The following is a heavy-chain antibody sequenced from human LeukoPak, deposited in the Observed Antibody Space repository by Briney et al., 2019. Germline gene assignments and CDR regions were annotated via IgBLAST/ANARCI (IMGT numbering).Heavy chain of an antibody. Sequence: GGSLRLSCTASGFIFSTYSMKWVRQAPGKGLEWVSYISTTGAILYADSVKGRFTISRDNAKNSLYLQMNSLRDEDTAVYYCARDGWYYFDYWGQGILVTVSS. D-gene: IGHD6-19*01. CDR1: GFIFSTYS. CDR3: ARDGWYYFDY. J-gene: IGHJ4*02. V-gene: IGHV3-48*02. CDR2: ISTTGAI.